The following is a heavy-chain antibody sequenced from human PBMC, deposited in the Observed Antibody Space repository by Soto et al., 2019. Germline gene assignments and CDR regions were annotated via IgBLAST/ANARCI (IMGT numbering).Heavy chain of an antibody. Sequence: ASVKVSCKVSGYTLTELSMHWVRQAPGKGLEWMGGFDPEDGETIYAQKFQGRVTMTEDTSTDTAYMELSSLRSEDTAVYYCAKDEADRNAFDIWGQGTMVTVSS. CDR3: AKDEADRNAFDI. V-gene: IGHV1-24*01. J-gene: IGHJ3*02. CDR1: GYTLTELS. CDR2: FDPEDGET.